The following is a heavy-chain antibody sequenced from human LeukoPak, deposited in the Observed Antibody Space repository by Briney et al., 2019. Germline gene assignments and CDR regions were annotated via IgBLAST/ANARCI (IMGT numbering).Heavy chain of an antibody. Sequence: GGSLRLSCAASGFGLSSYWMHWVRQAPGKGLVWVSHSDGTTTNYADSVKGRFTISRDIAKNTLYLQMNSLRAEDTAVYYCAREHDAFDIWGQGTMVTVSS. V-gene: IGHV3-74*01. CDR2: SDGTTT. J-gene: IGHJ3*02. CDR1: GFGLSSYW. CDR3: AREHDAFDI.